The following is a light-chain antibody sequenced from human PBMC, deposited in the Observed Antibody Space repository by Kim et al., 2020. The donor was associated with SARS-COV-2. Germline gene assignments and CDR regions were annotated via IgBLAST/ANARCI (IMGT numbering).Light chain of an antibody. CDR3: SSFTSSRTVI. J-gene: IGLJ2*01. Sequence: GQSITISCIGTSNDVGGYNYVSWYQHLPGKAPRLIIYDVTKRPSGVNDRLSGSKSANTASLTISGLLAEDEAVYYCSSFTSSRTVIFGGGTQLTVL. V-gene: IGLV2-14*03. CDR1: SNDVGGYNY. CDR2: DVT.